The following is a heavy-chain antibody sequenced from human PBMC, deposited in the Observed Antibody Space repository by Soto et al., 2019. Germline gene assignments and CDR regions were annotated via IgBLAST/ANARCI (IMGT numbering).Heavy chain of an antibody. CDR3: ARIATRFGP. CDR2: IIPIFGTA. J-gene: IGHJ5*02. D-gene: IGHD2-21*01. Sequence: SVKVSCKASGYTFSDYYIHWVRQAPGQGLEWMGGIIPIFGTANYAQKFQGRVTITADESTSTAYMELSSLRSEDTAVYYCARIATRFGPWGQGTLVTVSS. V-gene: IGHV1-69*13. CDR1: GYTFSDYY.